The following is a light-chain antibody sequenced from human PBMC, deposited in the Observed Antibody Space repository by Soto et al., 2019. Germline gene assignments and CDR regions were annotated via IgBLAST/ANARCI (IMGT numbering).Light chain of an antibody. Sequence: PGERATLSCRASQSVAGYLDWYQQKPGQAPRLLIYDASNRASGIPARFSGSGSGTDFTLTISSLEPEDLAVYYCHQRSNWPPLTFGGGTKVEIK. CDR1: QSVAGY. J-gene: IGKJ4*01. CDR2: DAS. CDR3: HQRSNWPPLT. V-gene: IGKV3-11*01.